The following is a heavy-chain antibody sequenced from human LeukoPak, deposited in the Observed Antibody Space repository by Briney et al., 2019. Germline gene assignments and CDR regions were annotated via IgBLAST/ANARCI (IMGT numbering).Heavy chain of an antibody. CDR3: ARYCSGGSCSTSYYYYGLDV. D-gene: IGHD2-15*01. Sequence: GGSLRLSCAASGFTFSSYAMSWVRLAPGKGLEGVSAIRGSGDSTYYADSVKGRFTISRDNSKNTLYLQMNSLRAGDTAVYYCARYCSGGSCSTSYYYYGLDVWGQGTTVTVSS. V-gene: IGHV3-23*01. CDR1: GFTFSSYA. CDR2: IRGSGDST. J-gene: IGHJ6*02.